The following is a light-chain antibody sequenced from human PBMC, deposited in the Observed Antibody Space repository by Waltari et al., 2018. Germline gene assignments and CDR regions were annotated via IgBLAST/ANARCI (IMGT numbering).Light chain of an antibody. CDR2: GAS. J-gene: IGKJ4*01. CDR1: QSVGRN. V-gene: IGKV3-15*01. Sequence: EIVMTQSPATLSLSPGERATLSCRASQSVGRNLAWYQQKPGQAPRLLISGASNRATGIPARFSGSGYGTEFTLTISSLQSEDFAVYYCQQYNNWPPLTFGGGTTVEI. CDR3: QQYNNWPPLT.